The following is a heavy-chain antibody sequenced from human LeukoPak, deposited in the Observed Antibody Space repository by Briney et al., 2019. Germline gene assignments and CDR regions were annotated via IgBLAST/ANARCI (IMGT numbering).Heavy chain of an antibody. Sequence: KASETLSLTCVVYGGSFSGYYWSWIRQPPGKGLEWIGEINHSGSTNYNPSLKSRVTISVDTSKNQFSLKLSSVTAADTAVYYWARARGGYSYGRYYFDYWGQGTLVPVSS. V-gene: IGHV4-34*01. CDR3: ARARGGYSYGRYYFDY. J-gene: IGHJ4*02. D-gene: IGHD5-18*01. CDR2: INHSGST. CDR1: GGSFSGYY.